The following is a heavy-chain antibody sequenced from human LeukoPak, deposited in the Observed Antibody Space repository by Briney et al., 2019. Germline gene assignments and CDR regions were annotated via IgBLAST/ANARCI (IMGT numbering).Heavy chain of an antibody. V-gene: IGHV3-66*01. D-gene: IGHD2-21*02. CDR3: ATETDDY. Sequence: GGSLRLSCAASGFNLSSNYMSWVRQAPGKGLEWVSVIYSGGGTYYADSVKGRFTISRDNSKNTVYLQMNSLRAEDTAVYYCATETDDYWGQGTLVAVSS. CDR1: GFNLSSNY. J-gene: IGHJ4*02. CDR2: IYSGGGT.